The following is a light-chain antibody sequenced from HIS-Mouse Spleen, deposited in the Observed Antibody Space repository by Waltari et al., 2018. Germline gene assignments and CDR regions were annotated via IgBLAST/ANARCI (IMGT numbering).Light chain of an antibody. Sequence: QSALTQPASVSGSPGQSITISCTGTSSDVGGYNYVSWYQQHPGKAPKLMIFDVSNRPSGSSNRFSGATSGNPASLTISALQAEDEADYYCSSYTSSSTLEGVVFGGGTKLTVL. J-gene: IGLJ2*01. V-gene: IGLV2-14*03. CDR1: SSDVGGYNY. CDR2: DVS. CDR3: SSYTSSSTLEGVV.